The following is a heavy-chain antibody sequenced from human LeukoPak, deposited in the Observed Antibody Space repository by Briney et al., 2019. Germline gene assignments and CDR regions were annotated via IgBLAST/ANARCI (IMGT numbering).Heavy chain of an antibody. CDR3: AKGCCPIDY. V-gene: IGHV3-23*01. J-gene: IGHJ4*02. CDR1: GFTFSTYA. CDR2: ISGSGGST. Sequence: GGSLRLSCAASGFTFSTYAMSWVRQAPGKGLEWVSAISGSGGSTYYADSVKGRFTISRDNSKNTLYLQMNSLRSEDTAVYFCAKGCCPIDYWGQGTLVTVSS. D-gene: IGHD2-8*01.